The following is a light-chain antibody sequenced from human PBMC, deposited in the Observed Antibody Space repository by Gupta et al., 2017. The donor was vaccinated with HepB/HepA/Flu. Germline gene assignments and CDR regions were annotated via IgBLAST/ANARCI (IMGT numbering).Light chain of an antibody. Sequence: SALTPPRSVSGSAGQSVTTSCTGTSSDVGGYNYVSWYQQHPGKAPKLMIYDVSKRPSGVPDRFSGSKSGNTASLTISGLQAEDEADYYCCSYAGSYTLVFGGGTKLTVL. V-gene: IGLV2-11*01. CDR3: CSYAGSYTLV. CDR2: DVS. CDR1: SSDVGGYNY. J-gene: IGLJ2*01.